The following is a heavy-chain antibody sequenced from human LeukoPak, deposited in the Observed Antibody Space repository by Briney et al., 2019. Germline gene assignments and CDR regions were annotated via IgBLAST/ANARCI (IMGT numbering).Heavy chain of an antibody. CDR1: GGSISSYY. Sequence: SETLSLTCTVSGGSISSYYWSWIRQPPGKGLEWIGYIYYSGSTNYNPSLKSRVTISVDTSKNQFSLKLSSVTAADTAVYYCARQEGSSWYVAERGSNWFDPWGQGTLVTVSS. V-gene: IGHV4-59*08. CDR3: ARQEGSSWYVAERGSNWFDP. J-gene: IGHJ5*02. D-gene: IGHD6-13*01. CDR2: IYYSGST.